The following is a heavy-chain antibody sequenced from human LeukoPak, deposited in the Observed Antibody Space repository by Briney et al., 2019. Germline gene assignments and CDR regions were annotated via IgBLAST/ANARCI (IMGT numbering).Heavy chain of an antibody. CDR1: GGSISSYY. CDR3: VAAPRVTEFDY. V-gene: IGHV4-59*08. J-gene: IGHJ4*02. CDR2: IYYSGST. Sequence: PSETLSLTCTVSGGSISSYYWSWIRQPPGKGLEWIGYIYYSGSTNYNPSLKSRVTISVDTSKNQFSLKLSSVTAADTAVYYCVAAPRVTEFDYWGQGTLVTVSS.